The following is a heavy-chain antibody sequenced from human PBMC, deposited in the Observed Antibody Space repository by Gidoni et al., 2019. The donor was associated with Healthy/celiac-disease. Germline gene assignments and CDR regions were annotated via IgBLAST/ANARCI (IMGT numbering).Heavy chain of an antibody. CDR1: GFTFDDYA. CDR3: AKDKDGTVTNLWDD. D-gene: IGHD4-17*01. Sequence: EVQLVEPGGGWVQPGRSLRLSCAASGFTFDDYAMPWVRQAPGKGLEWVSGISWNSGSIGYADSVKGRFTISRDNAKNSLYLQMNSLRAEDTALYYCAKDKDGTVTNLWDDWGQGTLVTVSS. V-gene: IGHV3-9*01. CDR2: ISWNSGSI. J-gene: IGHJ4*02.